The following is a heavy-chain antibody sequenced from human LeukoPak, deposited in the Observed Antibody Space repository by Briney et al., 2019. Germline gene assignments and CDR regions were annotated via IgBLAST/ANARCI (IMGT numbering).Heavy chain of an antibody. Sequence: GASVKVSCKVSGYTLTELSMHWVRQAPRKGLEWMGGFDPEDGETIYAQKFQGRVTMTEDTSTDTAYMELSSLRSEDTAVYYCATGLITYYYYYYMDVWGKGTTVTVSS. V-gene: IGHV1-24*01. D-gene: IGHD1-14*01. J-gene: IGHJ6*03. CDR1: GYTLTELS. CDR3: ATGLITYYYYYYMDV. CDR2: FDPEDGET.